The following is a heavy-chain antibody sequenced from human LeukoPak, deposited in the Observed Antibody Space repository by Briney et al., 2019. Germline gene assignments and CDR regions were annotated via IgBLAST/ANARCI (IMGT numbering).Heavy chain of an antibody. Sequence: PSETLSLTCTVSGGSISSYYWSWIRQPPGKGLEWIGEINHSGSTNYNPSLKSRVTISVDTSKNQFSLKLSSVTAADTAVYYCARRLVWGQYYFDYWGQGTLVTVSS. V-gene: IGHV4-34*01. CDR1: GGSISSYY. CDR3: ARRLVWGQYYFDY. CDR2: INHSGST. D-gene: IGHD6-6*01. J-gene: IGHJ4*01.